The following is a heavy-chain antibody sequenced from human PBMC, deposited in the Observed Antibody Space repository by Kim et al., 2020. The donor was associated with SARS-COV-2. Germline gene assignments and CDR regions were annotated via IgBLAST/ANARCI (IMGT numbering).Heavy chain of an antibody. Sequence: GGSLRLSCAASGFTFSSYAMSWVRQAPGKGLEWVSVISGSGGSTYYADSVKGRFTISRDNSKNTLYLQMNSLRAEDTAVYYCAKDFFYSNFLFDYWGQGTLVTVSS. CDR1: GFTFSSYA. V-gene: IGHV3-23*01. CDR3: AKDFFYSNFLFDY. CDR2: ISGSGGST. D-gene: IGHD4-4*01. J-gene: IGHJ4*02.